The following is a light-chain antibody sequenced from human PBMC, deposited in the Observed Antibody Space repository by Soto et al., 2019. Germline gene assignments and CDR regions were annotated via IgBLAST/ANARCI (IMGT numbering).Light chain of an antibody. V-gene: IGKV1-27*01. CDR3: QKYNSVPLT. CDR1: QDISNY. J-gene: IGKJ4*01. Sequence: DIQMTQSPSSLSASVGDRVTITCRASQDISNYLAWYQQKPGKVPKLLIYAASTLQSGDPSRFSGSGSGTDFTLTISSLQPEDVASYYCQKYNSVPLTFGGGTKVQIK. CDR2: AAS.